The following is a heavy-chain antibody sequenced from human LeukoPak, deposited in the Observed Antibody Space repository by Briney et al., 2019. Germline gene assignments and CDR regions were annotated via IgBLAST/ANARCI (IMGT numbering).Heavy chain of an antibody. CDR2: ISYDGSNK. J-gene: IGHJ5*02. V-gene: IGHV3-30*04. D-gene: IGHD6-6*01. CDR3: ARGSHRIEYRRSAAFDP. CDR1: GFTFSSYA. Sequence: GGSLRLSCAASGFTFSSYAIHWVRQAPGKGLEWVAVISYDGSNKNYADSVKGRFTISRDNSKNTLYLQMNSLRAEDTAVCYCARGSHRIEYRRSAAFDPWGQGTLVTVSS.